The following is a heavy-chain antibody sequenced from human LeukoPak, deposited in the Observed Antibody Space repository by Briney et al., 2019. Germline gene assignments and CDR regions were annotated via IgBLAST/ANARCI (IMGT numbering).Heavy chain of an antibody. Sequence: SETLSLTCTVSGGSISSYYWSWIRQPPGKGLEWIGYIYYSGSTNYNPSLKSRVTISVDTSTNQFSLKLSSVTAADTAVYYCARRRAGYYGSGRPNYYMDVWGKGTTVTISS. V-gene: IGHV4-59*12. D-gene: IGHD3-10*01. J-gene: IGHJ6*03. CDR3: ARRRAGYYGSGRPNYYMDV. CDR2: IYYSGST. CDR1: GGSISSYY.